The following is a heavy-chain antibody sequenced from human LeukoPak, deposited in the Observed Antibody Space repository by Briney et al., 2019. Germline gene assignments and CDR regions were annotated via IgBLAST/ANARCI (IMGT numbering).Heavy chain of an antibody. CDR2: ITGSGGIT. D-gene: IGHD3-9*01. CDR3: AKWGDYDVLTGYYVSDY. CDR1: GFTFSNYA. J-gene: IGHJ4*02. Sequence: GGSLRLSCAASGFTFSNYAMSWVRQAPGKGLEWVSAITGSGGITYYADSVKGRFTISRDNSKNTVFLQMNSLRAEDTAVYYCAKWGDYDVLTGYYVSDYWGQGTLVTVSS. V-gene: IGHV3-23*01.